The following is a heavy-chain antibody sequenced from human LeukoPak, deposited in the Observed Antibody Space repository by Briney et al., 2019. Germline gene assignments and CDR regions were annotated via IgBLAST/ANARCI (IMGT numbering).Heavy chain of an antibody. J-gene: IGHJ3*02. CDR3: ARDRSTIVATGDAFDI. D-gene: IGHD5-12*01. V-gene: IGHV4-30-2*01. CDR2: IYHSGST. Sequence: SQTLSLTCAVSGGSISSGGYSWSWIRQPPGKGLEWIGYIYHSGSTYYNPSLKSRVTISVDTSKNQFSLKLSSVTAADTAVYYCARDRSTIVATGDAFDIWGQGTMVTVSS. CDR1: GGSISSGGYS.